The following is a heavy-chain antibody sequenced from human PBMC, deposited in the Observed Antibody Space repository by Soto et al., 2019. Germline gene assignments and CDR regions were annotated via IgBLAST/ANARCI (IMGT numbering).Heavy chain of an antibody. CDR2: ISSSSSTI. Sequence: EVQLVESGGGLVQPGGSLRLSCAASGFTFSSYSMNWVREAQGKGLEWLSYISSSSSTIYYADSGKGRFTISRDNAKNSLYLQMNSLRAEDTAVYYCASDRWFGEPTGYWGQGTLVTVSS. V-gene: IGHV3-48*01. J-gene: IGHJ4*02. D-gene: IGHD3-10*01. CDR1: GFTFSSYS. CDR3: ASDRWFGEPTGY.